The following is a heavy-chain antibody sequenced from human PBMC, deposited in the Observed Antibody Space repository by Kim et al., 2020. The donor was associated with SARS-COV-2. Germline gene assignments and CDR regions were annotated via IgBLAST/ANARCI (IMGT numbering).Heavy chain of an antibody. CDR1: GFIFNDYG. CDR3: TKDLEHYYGSGNLDH. CDR2: VWYDGITK. J-gene: IGHJ4*02. Sequence: GGSLRLSCVASGFIFNDYGMHWVRQAPGKGLEWVAVVWYDGITKFYGDSVRGRFSISRDNSKNMVYLEMDSLRVEDTAVYYCTKDLEHYYGSGNLDHWGQGSLGNVT. D-gene: IGHD3-10*01. V-gene: IGHV3-33*06.